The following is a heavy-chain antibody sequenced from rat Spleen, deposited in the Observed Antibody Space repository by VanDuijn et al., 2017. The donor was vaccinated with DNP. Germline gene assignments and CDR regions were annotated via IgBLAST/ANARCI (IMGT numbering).Heavy chain of an antibody. J-gene: IGHJ2*01. D-gene: IGHD5-1*01. Sequence: EVQLVESGGGLVQPGRSLKLSCTASGFTFSDYYMAWVRQAPTKGLEWVAYISYDGGSTYNGDSAKGRFTISRDNAKSTLYLQMDSLRSEDTATYYCTTGDWEDYFDYWGQGVMVTVSS. CDR2: ISYDGGST. V-gene: IGHV5-20*01. CDR1: GFTFSDYY. CDR3: TTGDWEDYFDY.